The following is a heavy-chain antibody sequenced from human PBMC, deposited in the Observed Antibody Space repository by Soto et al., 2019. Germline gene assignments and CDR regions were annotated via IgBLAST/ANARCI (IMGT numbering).Heavy chain of an antibody. J-gene: IGHJ3*02. CDR2: IYPGDSDT. CDR3: ATDMSRNNAFDI. CDR1: GYSFTSYW. D-gene: IGHD3-9*01. Sequence: VESLKISCNGSGYSFTSYWIGWVRQMPWKGLEWMGIIYPGDSDTRYSPSFQGQVTISADKSISTAYLQWSSLKASDTAMYYCATDMSRNNAFDIWGQGTMVTVSS. V-gene: IGHV5-51*01.